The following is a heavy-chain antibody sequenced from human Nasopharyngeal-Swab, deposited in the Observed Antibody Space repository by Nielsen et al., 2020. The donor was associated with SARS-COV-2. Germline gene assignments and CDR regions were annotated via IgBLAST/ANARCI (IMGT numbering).Heavy chain of an antibody. CDR2: IYSGGSST. Sequence: GGSLRLSCAASGFTFSSYAMSWVRQAPGKGLEWVSVIYSGGSSTYYADCVKGRFTISRDNSKNTLYLQMNSLRAEDTAVYYCAKGGYSGYDSLDYWGQGTLVTVSS. V-gene: IGHV3-23*03. J-gene: IGHJ4*02. CDR1: GFTFSSYA. CDR3: AKGGYSGYDSLDY. D-gene: IGHD5-12*01.